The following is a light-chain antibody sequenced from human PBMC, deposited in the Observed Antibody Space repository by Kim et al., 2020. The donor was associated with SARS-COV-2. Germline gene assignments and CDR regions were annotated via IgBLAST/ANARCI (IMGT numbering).Light chain of an antibody. CDR3: QSYDNSLSSHI. V-gene: IGLV1-40*01. CDR2: NNN. J-gene: IGLJ1*01. Sequence: QRVTISCTGSSSNIGAGFDVHWYQQLPGTAPKRLIYNNNLRPSEVPDRFSASKSDTSASLAIADLQAEDEAEYYCQSYDNSLSSHIFGPGTRVTVL. CDR1: SSNIGAGFD.